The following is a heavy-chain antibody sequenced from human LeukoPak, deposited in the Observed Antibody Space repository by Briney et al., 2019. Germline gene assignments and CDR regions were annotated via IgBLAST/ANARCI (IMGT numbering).Heavy chain of an antibody. CDR1: GGTYSGYA. Sequence: SVKVSCKASGGTYSGYAISWVRQAPGQGLEWMGGIIPIFRTANYAQKFQGRVTITADESTSTAYMELSSLRSEDTAVYYCARGVEMATTHYYYYGMDVWGQGTTVTVSS. CDR2: IIPIFRTA. V-gene: IGHV1-69*13. J-gene: IGHJ6*02. CDR3: ARGVEMATTHYYYYGMDV. D-gene: IGHD5-24*01.